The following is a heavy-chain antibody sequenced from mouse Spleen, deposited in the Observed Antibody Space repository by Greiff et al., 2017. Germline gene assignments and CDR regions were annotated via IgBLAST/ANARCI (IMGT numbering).Heavy chain of an antibody. V-gene: IGHV5-12*02. CDR2: ISNGGGST. Sequence: EVKVVESGGGLVQPGGSLKLSCATSGFTFSDYYMYWVRQTPEKRLEWVAYISNGGGSTYYPDTVKGRFTISRDNAKNTLYLQMSRLKSEDTAMYYCARHGTTEAYYFDYWGQGTTLTVSS. D-gene: IGHD1-1*01. CDR3: ARHGTTEAYYFDY. CDR1: GFTFSDYY. J-gene: IGHJ2*01.